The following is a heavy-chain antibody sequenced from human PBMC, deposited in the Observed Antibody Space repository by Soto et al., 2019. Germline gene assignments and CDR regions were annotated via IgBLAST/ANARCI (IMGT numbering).Heavy chain of an antibody. CDR1: GFSFGDYA. CDR3: VKDHGLGVIPVFYYFGY. Sequence: EVQLVESGGGLVQPGRSLRLSCAASGFSFGDYAMHWVRQAPGKGLEWVAGISWNSGSTGYADSVKGRFTISRDNAKNSLYLQMSSLRAEDTAFYYCVKDHGLGVIPVFYYFGYWGQGTLVTVSS. J-gene: IGHJ4*02. D-gene: IGHD3-16*02. V-gene: IGHV3-9*01. CDR2: ISWNSGST.